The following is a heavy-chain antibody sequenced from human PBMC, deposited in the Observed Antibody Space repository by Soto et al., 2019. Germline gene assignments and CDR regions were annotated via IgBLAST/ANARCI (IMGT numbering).Heavy chain of an antibody. Sequence: PGESLKISCKGSGYSFTSYWISWVRQMPGKGLGWMGRIDPSDSYTNYSPSFQGHVTISADKSISTAYLQWSSLKASDTAMYYCATLGGESYDFWSGYSNYYGMDVWGQGTTVTVSS. J-gene: IGHJ6*02. CDR2: IDPSDSYT. CDR1: GYSFTSYW. D-gene: IGHD3-3*01. CDR3: ATLGGESYDFWSGYSNYYGMDV. V-gene: IGHV5-10-1*01.